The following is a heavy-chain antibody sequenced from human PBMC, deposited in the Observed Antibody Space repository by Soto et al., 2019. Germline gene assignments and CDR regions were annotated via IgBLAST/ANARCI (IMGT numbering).Heavy chain of an antibody. D-gene: IGHD2-21*02. CDR1: GYTFTSYA. Sequence: QVQLVQSGAEEKKPGASVKVSCKASGYTFTSYAMHWVRQAPGQRLEWMGWINAGNGNTKYSQKFQGRVTITRDTSASTAYMEVSSLRSEDTAVSYCARSIVVVTALDYWGQGTLVTVSS. CDR2: INAGNGNT. V-gene: IGHV1-3*05. J-gene: IGHJ4*02. CDR3: ARSIVVVTALDY.